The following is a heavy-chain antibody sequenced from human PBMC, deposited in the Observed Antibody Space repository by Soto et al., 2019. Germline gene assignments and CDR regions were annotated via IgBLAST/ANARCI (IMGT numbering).Heavy chain of an antibody. CDR2: IYYSGST. D-gene: IGHD5-18*01. Sequence: PSETLSLTCTVSGGSISSGDYYWSWIRQPPGKGLEWIGYIYYSGSTYYNPSLKSRVTISVDTSKNQFSLKLSSVTAADTAVYYCARVSGYSYGYYGMDVWGQGTTVTVSS. CDR1: GGSISSGDYY. CDR3: ARVSGYSYGYYGMDV. V-gene: IGHV4-30-4*01. J-gene: IGHJ6*02.